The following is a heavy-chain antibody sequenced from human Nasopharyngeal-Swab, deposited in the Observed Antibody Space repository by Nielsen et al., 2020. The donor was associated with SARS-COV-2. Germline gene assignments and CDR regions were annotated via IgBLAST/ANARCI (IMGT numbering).Heavy chain of an antibody. Sequence: ASVKVSCKASGYSFRSYGINWVRQAPGQGLEWMGWINVYNADRNYAEKFQGRVSMTTDTSTTTAYMELRSLRSDDTAMYYCARDVEEWLVVPSLSFDFWGQGTLVTVSS. CDR2: INVYNADR. D-gene: IGHD5-18*01. J-gene: IGHJ4*02. CDR3: ARDVEEWLVVPSLSFDF. V-gene: IGHV1-18*01. CDR1: GYSFRSYG.